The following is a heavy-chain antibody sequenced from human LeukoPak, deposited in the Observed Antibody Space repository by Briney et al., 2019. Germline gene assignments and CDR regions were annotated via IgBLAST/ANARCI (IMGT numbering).Heavy chain of an antibody. CDR2: INPNSGGT. V-gene: IGHV1-2*04. J-gene: IGHJ3*02. CDR1: GYTFTSFG. D-gene: IGHD3-10*02. Sequence: ASVKVSCKASGYTFTSFGFSWVRQAPGQGLEWMGWINPNSGGTNYAQKFQGWVTMTRDTSISTAYMELSRLRSDDTAVYYCARDWGVRGVFSSGAFDIWGQGTMVTVSS. CDR3: ARDWGVRGVFSSGAFDI.